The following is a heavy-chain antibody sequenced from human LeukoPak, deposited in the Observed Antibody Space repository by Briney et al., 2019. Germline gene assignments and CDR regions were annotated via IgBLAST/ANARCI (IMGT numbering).Heavy chain of an antibody. D-gene: IGHD3-3*01. Sequence: SETLSLTCTVAGGSISSGSYYWSWIRQPAGKGLEWIGRFYTSGSTNYNPSLKSRVTISVDTSKNQFSLKPSSVTAADTAVYYCARVLLDLAGGYYYMDVWGKGTTVTVSS. J-gene: IGHJ6*03. CDR3: ARVLLDLAGGYYYMDV. CDR1: GGSISSGSYY. V-gene: IGHV4-61*02. CDR2: FYTSGST.